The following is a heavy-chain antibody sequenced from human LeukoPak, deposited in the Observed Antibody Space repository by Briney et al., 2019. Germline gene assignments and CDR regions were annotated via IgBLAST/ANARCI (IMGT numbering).Heavy chain of an antibody. V-gene: IGHV4-59*03. J-gene: IGHJ4*02. CDR2: IYYRGGT. CDR3: AKVKGGYFYALDS. Sequence: SKTLSLTCTVSGASITDAYWSWLRQPPGKGLEWIGYIYYRGGTNYNPSLKSRVAISLDTSKNQFALSLSSVTAADTAVYYCAKVKGGYFYALDSWGQGTLVTVHS. CDR1: GASITDAY. D-gene: IGHD5-12*01.